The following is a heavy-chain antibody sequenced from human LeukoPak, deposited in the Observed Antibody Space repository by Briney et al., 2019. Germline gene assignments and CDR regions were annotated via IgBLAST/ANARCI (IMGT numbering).Heavy chain of an antibody. D-gene: IGHD4-11*01. Sequence: SETLSLTCTVSGGSISSYYWSWIRQPPGKRLEWIGYIYYSGSTNYNPSLKSRVTISVDTSKNQFSLKLSSVTAADTAVYYCARSGYSNYDTPGMDVWGQGTTVTVSS. V-gene: IGHV4-59*08. J-gene: IGHJ6*02. CDR3: ARSGYSNYDTPGMDV. CDR1: GGSISSYY. CDR2: IYYSGST.